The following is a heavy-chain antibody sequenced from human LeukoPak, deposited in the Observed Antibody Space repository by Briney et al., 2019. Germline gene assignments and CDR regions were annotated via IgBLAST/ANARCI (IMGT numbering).Heavy chain of an antibody. CDR1: GYSISSGYY. CDR3: ARGHLWFGELSPLD. J-gene: IGHJ4*02. CDR2: ISHSGST. V-gene: IGHV4-38-2*02. D-gene: IGHD3-10*01. Sequence: SETLSLTCTVSGYSISSGYYWAWIRQPPGKGLEWIGSISHSGSTYYTPSLRSRVTISVDTSKNQFSLKLSSVTAADTAVYYCARGHLWFGELSPLDWGQGTLVTVSS.